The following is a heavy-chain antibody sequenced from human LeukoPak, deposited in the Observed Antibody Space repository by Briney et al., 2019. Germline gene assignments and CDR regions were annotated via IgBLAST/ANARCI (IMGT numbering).Heavy chain of an antibody. V-gene: IGHV1-58*02. CDR2: IVVGSGNT. CDR3: AADHGREDASDI. Sequence: SVNVSCKASGFTFTSSAMQWVRQARGQRLEWIGWIVVGSGNTNYAQKFQERVTITRDMSTSTAYMELSSLRSEDTAVYYCAADHGREDASDIWGQGTMVTVSS. CDR1: GFTFTSSA. J-gene: IGHJ3*02.